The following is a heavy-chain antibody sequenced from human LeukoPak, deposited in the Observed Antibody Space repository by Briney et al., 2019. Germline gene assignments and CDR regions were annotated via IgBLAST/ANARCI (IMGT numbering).Heavy chain of an antibody. Sequence: PGASVKVSCKASGYTFASYDMHWVRQAPGQGLEWMGIINPTGTSTTYAQKFHGRLTVTRDTSTTTVYMELSSLRSEDTAVYYCARTLVFRVVSAPFDIWGQGTKVTVSS. CDR2: INPTGTST. V-gene: IGHV1-46*01. CDR3: ARTLVFRVVSAPFDI. D-gene: IGHD3-3*01. CDR1: GYTFASYD. J-gene: IGHJ3*02.